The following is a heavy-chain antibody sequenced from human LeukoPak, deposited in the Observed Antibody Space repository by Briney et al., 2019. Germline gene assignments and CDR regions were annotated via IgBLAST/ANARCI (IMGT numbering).Heavy chain of an antibody. V-gene: IGHV3-74*01. D-gene: IGHD6-13*01. CDR2: IKSDGTTT. J-gene: IGHJ1*01. CDR3: VRGPNSSSWYGSEYFQH. Sequence: GGSLRLSCAASGFTFSSFWMHWVRQAPGKGLVWVSRIKSDGTTTTDADFVKGRFTISRDNAKNTLYLQMNSLRVDDTAVYYCVRGPNSSSWYGSEYFQHWGQGTLVTVSS. CDR1: GFTFSSFW.